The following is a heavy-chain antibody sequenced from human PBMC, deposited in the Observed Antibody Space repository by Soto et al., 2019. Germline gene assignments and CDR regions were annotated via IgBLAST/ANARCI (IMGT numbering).Heavy chain of an antibody. Sequence: ASVKVSCKTSGYSFHNSGISWVRQAPGQGLEWMGWISVFNSYAHYAQKFQGRVIMTADTFTNTAYMELRGLRSDDTAMYYCSKNGTTWFASWGQGTPVTVSS. V-gene: IGHV1-18*01. CDR3: SKNGTTWFAS. D-gene: IGHD1-1*01. CDR1: GYSFHNSG. CDR2: ISVFNSYA. J-gene: IGHJ5*01.